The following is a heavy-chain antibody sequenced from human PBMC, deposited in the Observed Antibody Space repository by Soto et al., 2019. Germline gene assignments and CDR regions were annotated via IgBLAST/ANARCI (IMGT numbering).Heavy chain of an antibody. CDR2: ITSSGSTT. Sequence: HPGGSLRLSCEVSGFTLNTYSMNWVRQAPGKGLEWVSFITSSGSTTYYADSVKGRFTVSRDNVKNSLFLQMNSLRDEDTAVYYCARAQGSGYPGDGAFDIWGQGTMVTVSS. V-gene: IGHV3-48*02. CDR3: ARAQGSGYPGDGAFDI. J-gene: IGHJ3*02. D-gene: IGHD5-12*01. CDR1: GFTLNTYS.